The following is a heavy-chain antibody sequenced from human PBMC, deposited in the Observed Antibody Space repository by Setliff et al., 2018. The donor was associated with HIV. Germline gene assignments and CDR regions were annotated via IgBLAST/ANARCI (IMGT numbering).Heavy chain of an antibody. J-gene: IGHJ4*02. Sequence: PSQTLSLTCAISGDGVSSNNSTWNWIRQSPSRGLEWLGRTYYRSKWINNYALSVKSRITINPDTSKNQFSLQLNSVTPEDTAIYYCARENYYVTEYWGQGTLVTVSS. CDR3: ARENYYVTEY. CDR2: TYYRSKWIN. CDR1: GDGVSSNNST. V-gene: IGHV6-1*01. D-gene: IGHD3-10*02.